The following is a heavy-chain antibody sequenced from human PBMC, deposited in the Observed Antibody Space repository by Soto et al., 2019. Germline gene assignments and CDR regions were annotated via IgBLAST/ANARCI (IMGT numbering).Heavy chain of an antibody. CDR2: IRSKTNSYAT. D-gene: IGHD2-15*01. Sequence: GGSLRLSCAASGFTFSGSAMHWVRQASGKGLEWVGRIRSKTNSYATAYAASVKGRFTISRDDSKNTAYLQMNSLKTEDTAVYYCTASGPDAFVEYWGQGTLVTVSS. CDR1: GFTFSGSA. V-gene: IGHV3-73*01. CDR3: TASGPDAFVEY. J-gene: IGHJ4*02.